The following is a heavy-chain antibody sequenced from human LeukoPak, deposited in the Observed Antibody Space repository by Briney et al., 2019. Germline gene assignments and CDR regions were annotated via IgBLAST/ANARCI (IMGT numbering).Heavy chain of an antibody. D-gene: IGHD3-22*01. J-gene: IGHJ4*02. Sequence: PSETLSLTCAVYGGSFSGYYWTWIRQPPGKGLEWIGEINDIGTTKFNPYLKSRIIISVDTSKNQFSLKLSSVTAAYTAVYYCARGDWLSGYYYLLDYWGQGALVTVSS. CDR3: ARGDWLSGYYYLLDY. V-gene: IGHV4-34*01. CDR1: GGSFSGYY. CDR2: INDIGTT.